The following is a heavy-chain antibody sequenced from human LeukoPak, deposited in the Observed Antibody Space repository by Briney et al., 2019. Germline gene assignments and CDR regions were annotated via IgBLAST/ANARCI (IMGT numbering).Heavy chain of an antibody. J-gene: IGHJ5*02. D-gene: IGHD3-10*01. CDR3: ARARSWFDP. Sequence: SETLSLTCNVSDDSINDYYWSWIRQSPGKGLEWIGAIYYTGSTKYTSSLKSRVTISLDTSKSQFSLRLTSVTAADTAVYYCARARSWFDPWGQGMLVTVSS. CDR1: DDSINDYY. CDR2: IYYTGST. V-gene: IGHV4-59*01.